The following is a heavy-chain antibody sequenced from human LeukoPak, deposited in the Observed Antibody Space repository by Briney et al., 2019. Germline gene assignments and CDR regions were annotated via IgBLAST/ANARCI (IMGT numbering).Heavy chain of an antibody. CDR3: AREGTGYSSGWCFDY. CDR1: GFTFRSNW. CDR2: ISPDGGGA. D-gene: IGHD6-19*01. V-gene: IGHV3-74*01. Sequence: HTGGSLRLSCAASGFTFRSNWMHWVRQAPGRGLVWVSRISPDGGGAAYADSVKGRFTISRDNAKNSLYLQMNSLRAEDTAVYYCAREGTGYSSGWCFDYWGQGTLVTVSS. J-gene: IGHJ4*02.